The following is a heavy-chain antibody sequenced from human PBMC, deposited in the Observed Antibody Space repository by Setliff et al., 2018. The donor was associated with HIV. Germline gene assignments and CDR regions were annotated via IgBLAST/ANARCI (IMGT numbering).Heavy chain of an antibody. D-gene: IGHD7-27*01. CDR2: IIPFFRTT. CDR1: GGTFSTYS. V-gene: IGHV1-69*06. J-gene: IGHJ4*02. Sequence: VASVKVSCKASGGTFSTYSMNWVRQAPGQGLEWMGGIIPFFRTTNYAQKFQGRVTVTADIPTSTAYMELRSLRSDDTAVYYCARDKTGDLWYFDSWGQVTLVTVSS. CDR3: ARDKTGDLWYFDS.